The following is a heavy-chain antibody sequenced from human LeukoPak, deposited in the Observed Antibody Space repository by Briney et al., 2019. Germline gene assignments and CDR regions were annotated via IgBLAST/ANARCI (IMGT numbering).Heavy chain of an antibody. CDR2: IHYSGST. D-gene: IGHD6-19*01. CDR1: GGSISSGDYY. Sequence: SETLSLTCTVSGGSISSGDYYWSWIRQPPGKGLELIGYIHYSGSTYYNPSLKSRVTISVDTSKNQFSLKLSSVPAADTAVYYCARGLDSTGWYKFDYWGQGTLVTVSS. V-gene: IGHV4-61*08. J-gene: IGHJ4*02. CDR3: ARGLDSTGWYKFDY.